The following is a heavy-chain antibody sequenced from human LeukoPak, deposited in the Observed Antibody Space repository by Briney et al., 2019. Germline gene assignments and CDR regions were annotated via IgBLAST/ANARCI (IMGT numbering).Heavy chain of an antibody. J-gene: IGHJ4*02. D-gene: IGHD5-18*01. V-gene: IGHV3-73*01. Sequence: PGGSLRLSCAASGFSFSGSAMHWVRQASGKGLEWVGRIRSKSNSYATAYGASVKGRFTISRDESKNTAYLQMNSLKTEDTAVYYCTRQEEPTALIDHWGQGTLVTVSP. CDR1: GFSFSGSA. CDR2: IRSKSNSYAT. CDR3: TRQEEPTALIDH.